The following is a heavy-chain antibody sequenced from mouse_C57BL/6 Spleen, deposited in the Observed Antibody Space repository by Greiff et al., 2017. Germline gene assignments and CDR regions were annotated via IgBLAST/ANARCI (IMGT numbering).Heavy chain of an antibody. J-gene: IGHJ1*03. D-gene: IGHD1-1*01. CDR1: GYTFTSYD. CDR2: IYPRDGST. Sequence: QVQLQQSGPELVKPGASVKLSCKASGYTFTSYDINWVKQRPGQGLEWIGWIYPRDGSTKYNEKFKGKATLTVDTSSSTAYMELHSLTSEDSAVXFCARDGGTTVVAGNYWYFDVWGTGTTVTVSS. CDR3: ARDGGTTVVAGNYWYFDV. V-gene: IGHV1-85*01.